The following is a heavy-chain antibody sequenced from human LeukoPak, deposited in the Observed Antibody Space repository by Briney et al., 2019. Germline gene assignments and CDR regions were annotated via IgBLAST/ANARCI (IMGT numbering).Heavy chain of an antibody. D-gene: IGHD4-17*01. CDR3: AKDRDYVGSYFDY. CDR1: GLTFSDYG. CDR2: IRYDGSNR. Sequence: GGSLRLSCAASGLTFSDYGMHWVRLAPGKGLEWVAFIRYDGSNRYYTDSVKGRFTISRDNSKNTLYLQMNSLRAEDTAVYYCAKDRDYVGSYFDYWGQGTLVTVSS. J-gene: IGHJ4*02. V-gene: IGHV3-30*02.